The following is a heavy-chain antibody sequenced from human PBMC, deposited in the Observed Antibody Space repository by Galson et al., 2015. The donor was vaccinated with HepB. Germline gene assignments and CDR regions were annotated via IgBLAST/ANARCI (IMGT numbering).Heavy chain of an antibody. CDR2: IILVFGTP. CDR1: GDTLSTSS. CDR3: ATDCSGGDCSPSDHYYYLDV. J-gene: IGHJ6*03. V-gene: IGHV1-69*13. D-gene: IGHD2-21*01. Sequence: SVKVSCKASGDTLSTSSINWVRQAPGQGLEWMGGIILVFGTPNYAQKFQGRLTIGADESSSTGYMELSSLRPEDTAVYYCATDCSGGDCSPSDHYYYLDVWGKGTTVTVSS.